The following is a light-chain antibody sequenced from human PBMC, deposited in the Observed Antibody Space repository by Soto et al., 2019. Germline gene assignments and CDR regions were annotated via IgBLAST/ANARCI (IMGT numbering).Light chain of an antibody. J-gene: IGLJ2*01. Sequence: SYELTQPPSVSVSPGQTASLTFSGDKLGDKYACWYQQKPGQSPVLVIYQDSKRPSGIPERFSGSNSGNTATLTISGTQAMDEADDYCQAWDSSTVVFGGGTKLTVL. CDR2: QDS. V-gene: IGLV3-1*01. CDR1: KLGDKY. CDR3: QAWDSSTVV.